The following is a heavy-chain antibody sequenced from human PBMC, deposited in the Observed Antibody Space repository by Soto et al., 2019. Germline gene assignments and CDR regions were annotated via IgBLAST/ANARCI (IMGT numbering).Heavy chain of an antibody. CDR3: AMSYGELHRFVI. V-gene: IGHV1-3*04. CDR1: GYTFTTYA. J-gene: IGHJ3*02. D-gene: IGHD4-17*01. CDR2: INSGYGNT. Sequence: ASVKVSCKASGYTFTTYAIHWVRQTPGQRPEWMAWINSGYGNTKYSQKFQGRLTVTTDTSATTAYMELSRLTSEDTAVYYCAMSYGELHRFVIWGQATMVTV.